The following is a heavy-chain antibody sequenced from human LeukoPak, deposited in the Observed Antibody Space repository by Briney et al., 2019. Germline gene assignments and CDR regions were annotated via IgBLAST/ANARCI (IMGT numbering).Heavy chain of an antibody. CDR3: ARGAGSSWYYYFDY. V-gene: IGHV1-69*13. Sequence: GASVQVSCKASGGAFSSYAISWVRQAPGQGLEWMGGIIPIFGTANYAQKFQGRVTITADESTSTAYMELSSLRSEDTAVYYCARGAGSSWYYYFDYWGQGTLVTVYS. D-gene: IGHD6-13*01. CDR1: GGAFSSYA. CDR2: IIPIFGTA. J-gene: IGHJ4*02.